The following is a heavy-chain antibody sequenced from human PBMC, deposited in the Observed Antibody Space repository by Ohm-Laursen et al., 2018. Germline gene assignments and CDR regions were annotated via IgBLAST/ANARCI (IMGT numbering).Heavy chain of an antibody. CDR3: ARIFDYGVGYGMDG. CDR2: IYSGGRI. J-gene: IGHJ4*02. CDR1: GFIVSNNY. D-gene: IGHD5/OR15-5a*01. V-gene: IGHV3-66*01. Sequence: SLRLSCTASGFIVSNNYMSWVRQAPGKGLECVSVIYSGGRIYYADSVKGRFTISRDNSKNTLFLQMNSLRAEDTAVYYCARIFDYGVGYGMDGWGQGTLVTVSS.